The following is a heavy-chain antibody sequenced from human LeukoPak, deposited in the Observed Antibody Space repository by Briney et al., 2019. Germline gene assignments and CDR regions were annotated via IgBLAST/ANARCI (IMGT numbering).Heavy chain of an antibody. J-gene: IGHJ4*02. D-gene: IGHD3-9*01. CDR3: ARDESLTGTIDY. CDR1: GGSISSSSYY. V-gene: IGHV4-39*07. CDR2: IYYSGST. Sequence: PSETLSLTCTVSGGSISSSSYYWGWIRQPPGKGLEWIGSIYYSGSTYYNPSLKSRVTISVDTSKNQFSLKLSSVTAADTAVYYCARDESLTGTIDYWGRGTLVTVPS.